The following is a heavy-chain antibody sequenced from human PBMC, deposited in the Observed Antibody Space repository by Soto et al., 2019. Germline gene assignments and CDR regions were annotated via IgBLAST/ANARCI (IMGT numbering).Heavy chain of an antibody. Sequence: GGSLRLSCAASGFTFSSYAMSWVRQAPGKGLEWVSAISGSGGSTYYADSVKGRFTISRDNSKNTLYLQMNSLRAEDTAVYYGAKALNDYYGSGSYYYYYYGMDVWGQGTTVTVSS. V-gene: IGHV3-23*01. CDR3: AKALNDYYGSGSYYYYYYGMDV. D-gene: IGHD3-10*01. CDR1: GFTFSSYA. J-gene: IGHJ6*02. CDR2: ISGSGGST.